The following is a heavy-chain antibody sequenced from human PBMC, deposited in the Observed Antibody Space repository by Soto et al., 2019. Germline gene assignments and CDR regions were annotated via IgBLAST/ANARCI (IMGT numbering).Heavy chain of an antibody. V-gene: IGHV3-23*01. CDR1: GSIFSGSA. CDR3: AKDRSPGATTWNVY. J-gene: IGHJ4*02. CDR2: ISGSGVSK. D-gene: IGHD1-26*01. Sequence: GGSLRLSCVVSGSIFSGSAMNWVRQAPGKGLEWVSTISGSGVSKYYADSVKGRFTISRDNSNNTVSLQMNSLRAEDAAVYYCAKDRSPGATTWNVYWGQGTLVTVSS.